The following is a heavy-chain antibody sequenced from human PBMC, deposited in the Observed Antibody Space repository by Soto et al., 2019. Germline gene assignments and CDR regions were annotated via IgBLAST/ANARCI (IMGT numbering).Heavy chain of an antibody. J-gene: IGHJ6*02. Sequence: PGESLKISCKGSGYGFTSYWISWVRQMPGKGLEWMGRIDPSDSYTNYSPSFQGHVTISADKSISTAYLQWSSLKASDTAMYYCAAAGTGTYYYYGMDVWGQGTTVTVSS. D-gene: IGHD6-13*01. CDR2: IDPSDSYT. V-gene: IGHV5-10-1*01. CDR3: AAAGTGTYYYYGMDV. CDR1: GYGFTSYW.